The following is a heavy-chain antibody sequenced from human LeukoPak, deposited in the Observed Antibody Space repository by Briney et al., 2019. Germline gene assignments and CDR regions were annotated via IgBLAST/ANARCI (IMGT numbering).Heavy chain of an antibody. Sequence: SVKVSCKGSEGTFSSYAISWVRQAPGQGLEWMGGIIPIFGTANYAQKFQGRVTITTDESTSTAYMELSSLRSEDTAVYYCAREVAAAGLDAFDIWGQGTMVTVSS. CDR2: IIPIFGTA. D-gene: IGHD6-13*01. CDR3: AREVAAAGLDAFDI. J-gene: IGHJ3*02. CDR1: EGTFSSYA. V-gene: IGHV1-69*05.